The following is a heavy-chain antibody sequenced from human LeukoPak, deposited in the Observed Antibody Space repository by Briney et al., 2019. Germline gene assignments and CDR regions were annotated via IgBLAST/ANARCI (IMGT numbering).Heavy chain of an antibody. D-gene: IGHD3-3*01. Sequence: SETLSLTCTVSGGSISGSSYFWGWIRQPPGKGLEWIGSIYYSGSTYYNPSLKSRVTISVGTSKNQFSLKLSSVTAADTAVYYCARLGAGPTYYDFWSGYSSFYFDYWGQGTLVTVSS. CDR2: IYYSGST. J-gene: IGHJ4*02. V-gene: IGHV4-39*01. CDR3: ARLGAGPTYYDFWSGYSSFYFDY. CDR1: GGSISGSSYF.